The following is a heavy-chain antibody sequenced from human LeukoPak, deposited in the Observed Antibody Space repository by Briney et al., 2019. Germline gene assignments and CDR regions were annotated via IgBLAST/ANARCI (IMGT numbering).Heavy chain of an antibody. D-gene: IGHD5-24*01. CDR2: ISYDGSNK. CDR3: ARETERWLHPYFDY. Sequence: GGSLRLSCAASGFTFSSYGMHWVRQAPGKGLEWVAVISYDGSNKYYADSVKGRFTISRDNSKNTLYLQMNSLRADDTAVYYCARETERWLHPYFDYWGQGTLVTVSS. J-gene: IGHJ4*02. V-gene: IGHV3-30*03. CDR1: GFTFSSYG.